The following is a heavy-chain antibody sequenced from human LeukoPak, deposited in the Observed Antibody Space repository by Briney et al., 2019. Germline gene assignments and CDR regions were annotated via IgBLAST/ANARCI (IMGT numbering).Heavy chain of an antibody. CDR1: GFTFSSYG. CDR3: ARESIAPAVHGAWNYFDY. Sequence: PGGSLRLSCAASGFTFSSYGMHWVRQAPGKGLEWVAFIRYDGSNKYYADSVKGRSTISRDNSKNTLYLQMNSLRAEDTAVYYCARESIAPAVHGAWNYFDYWGQGTLVTVSS. CDR2: IRYDGSNK. V-gene: IGHV3-30*02. D-gene: IGHD6-25*01. J-gene: IGHJ4*02.